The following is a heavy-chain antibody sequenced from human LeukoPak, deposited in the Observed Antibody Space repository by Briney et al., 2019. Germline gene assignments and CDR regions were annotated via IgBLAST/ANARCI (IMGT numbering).Heavy chain of an antibody. CDR3: AKDIESSSGYYKGAVDAFDY. V-gene: IGHV4-34*01. J-gene: IGHJ3*01. CDR2: INHSGST. D-gene: IGHD6-25*01. CDR1: GVSFSDYY. Sequence: SETLSLTCAVYGVSFSDYYWSWVRQPPGKGLEWIGEINHSGSTNYKPSLKGRVTISVDTSKNHFSLKLSSVTAADTAVYYCAKDIESSSGYYKGAVDAFDYWGQGTVVTVSS.